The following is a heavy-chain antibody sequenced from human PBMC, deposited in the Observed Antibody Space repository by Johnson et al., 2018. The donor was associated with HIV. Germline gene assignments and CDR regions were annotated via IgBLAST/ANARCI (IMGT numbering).Heavy chain of an antibody. Sequence: VESGGGLVQPGRSLRLSCAASGFTFDDYAMHWLRQAPGKGLEWVSGISWNSGSIGYADSVRGRFTISRDNAKNSLYLQMNSLRAEDTALYYCARGGRQYDALDIWGQGTMVTVSS. CDR2: ISWNSGSI. D-gene: IGHD4-11*01. CDR1: GFTFDDYA. V-gene: IGHV3-9*01. CDR3: ARGGRQYDALDI. J-gene: IGHJ3*02.